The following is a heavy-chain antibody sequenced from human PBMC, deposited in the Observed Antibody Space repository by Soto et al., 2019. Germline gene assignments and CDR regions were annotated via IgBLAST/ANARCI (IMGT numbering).Heavy chain of an antibody. Sequence: GGSLRLSCAASGFTFSNAWMSWVRQAPGKGLEWVGRIKSKTDGGTTDYAAPVKGRFTISRDDSKNTLYLQMNSLKTEDTAVYYCTHSIAARPDYFDYWGQGTLVTVSS. D-gene: IGHD6-6*01. V-gene: IGHV3-15*01. CDR2: IKSKTDGGTT. J-gene: IGHJ4*02. CDR3: THSIAARPDYFDY. CDR1: GFTFSNAW.